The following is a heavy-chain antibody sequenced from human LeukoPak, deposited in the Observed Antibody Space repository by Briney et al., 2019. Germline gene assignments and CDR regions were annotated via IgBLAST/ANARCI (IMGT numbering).Heavy chain of an antibody. CDR3: AGASSSWYPSWFDP. Sequence: SQTLSLTCAISGDSVSSNSAAWNWIRQSPSRGLEWLGRTYYRSKWYNDYAVSVKSRITINPDTSKNQFSLQLNSVTPEDTAVYYCAGASSSWYPSWFDPWGQGTLVTVSS. V-gene: IGHV6-1*01. D-gene: IGHD6-13*01. CDR2: TYYRSKWYN. CDR1: GDSVSSNSAA. J-gene: IGHJ5*02.